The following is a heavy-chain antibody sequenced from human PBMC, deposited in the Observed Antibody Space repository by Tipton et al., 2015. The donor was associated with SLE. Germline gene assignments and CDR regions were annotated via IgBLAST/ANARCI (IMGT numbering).Heavy chain of an antibody. CDR2: ISYGGST. D-gene: IGHD5-24*01. V-gene: IGHV4-39*07. J-gene: IGHJ4*02. CDR3: ARRARDGWFFDS. Sequence: TLSLTCPVSDDSFTNTRYYWAWIRQPPGKGLEYIGSISYGGSTYYNRSLESRLTISVDTSKHQSSLNLTSMTAADTALYFCARRARDGWFFDSWGQGLLVTVSS. CDR1: DDSFTNTRYY.